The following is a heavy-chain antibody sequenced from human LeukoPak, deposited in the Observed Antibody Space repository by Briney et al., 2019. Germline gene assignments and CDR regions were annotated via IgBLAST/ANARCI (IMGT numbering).Heavy chain of an antibody. V-gene: IGHV4-39*07. CDR2: IYYSGST. D-gene: IGHD6-13*01. Sequence: SETLSLTCTVSGGSISSSSYYWGWIRQPPGKGLEWIGSIYYSGSTYYNPSLKSRVTISVDTSKNQFSLKLSSVTAADTAVYYCARIAAAGTVNYWGQGTLVTVSS. CDR1: GGSISSSSYY. CDR3: ARIAAAGTVNY. J-gene: IGHJ4*02.